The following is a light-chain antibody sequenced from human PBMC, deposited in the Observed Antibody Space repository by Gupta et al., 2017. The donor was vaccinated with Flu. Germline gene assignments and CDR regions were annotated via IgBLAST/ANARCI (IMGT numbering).Light chain of an antibody. V-gene: IGKV4-1*01. Sequence: DIVMTQSPDSLAVSLGERATINCKSSQSVLYSSNNKNYFAWYQQKPGQPPQLLIYWASTRKSGVPDRFSGSRSGTDFTLTISSLQAEDVAVYYCQQYYSTWTFGQGTKVEIK. CDR3: QQYYSTWT. J-gene: IGKJ1*01. CDR2: WAS. CDR1: QSVLYSSNNKNY.